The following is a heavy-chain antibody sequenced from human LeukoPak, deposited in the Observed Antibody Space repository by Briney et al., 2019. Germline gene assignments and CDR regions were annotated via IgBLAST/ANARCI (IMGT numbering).Heavy chain of an antibody. J-gene: IGHJ4*02. V-gene: IGHV3-23*01. CDR2: IGGSGVST. Sequence: PGGSLRLSCVCSGFTFSSYAMIWVRQAPGKGLEWVSGIGGSGVSTYYADSVKGRFTISRDNSKNTLYLQMNSLRAEDTAVYYCAKDFNQYGDDWGQGTLVTLSS. D-gene: IGHD4-17*01. CDR3: AKDFNQYGDD. CDR1: GFTFSSYA.